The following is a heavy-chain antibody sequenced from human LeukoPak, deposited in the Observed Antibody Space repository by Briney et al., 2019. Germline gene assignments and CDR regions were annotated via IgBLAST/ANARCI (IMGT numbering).Heavy chain of an antibody. V-gene: IGHV1-46*01. CDR3: ARVPRGGDEFDP. J-gene: IGHJ5*02. D-gene: IGHD3-16*01. Sequence: ASVKVSCKASGYTFTGYYMHWVRQAPGQGLEWMGIINPSGGSTSYAQKFQGRVTMTRNPSISTAYMELRSLRYEDTAVYYCARVPRGGDEFDPWGQGTLVTVSS. CDR2: INPSGGST. CDR1: GYTFTGYY.